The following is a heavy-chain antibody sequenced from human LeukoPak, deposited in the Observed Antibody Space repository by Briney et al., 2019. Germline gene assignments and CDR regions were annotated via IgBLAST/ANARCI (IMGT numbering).Heavy chain of an antibody. D-gene: IGHD1-26*01. V-gene: IGHV1-2*02. Sequence: ASVKVSCKASGYSFTGHYIHWVRQPPGQGLEWMGRINPHSGATNYAQKIQGRVTMTRDTSISTAYMELSSLGSDDTAMYYCARVRVGATGSLDVFNLWGQGTMVTVSS. CDR1: GYSFTGHY. CDR3: ARVRVGATGSLDVFNL. J-gene: IGHJ3*01. CDR2: INPHSGAT.